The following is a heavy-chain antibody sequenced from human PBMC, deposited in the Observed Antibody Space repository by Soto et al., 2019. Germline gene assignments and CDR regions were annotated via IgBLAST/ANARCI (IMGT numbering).Heavy chain of an antibody. V-gene: IGHV3-23*01. D-gene: IGHD6-13*01. J-gene: IGHJ4*02. CDR2: ISGSGGSR. CDR1: GFTFSSYA. CDR3: AKRELVLDY. Sequence: EVQLLESGGGLVQTGGSLRLSCAASGFTFSSYAMSWVRQAPGKGLEWVSGISGSGGSRNYADSVKGRFTISRDNSKNTLYLQMNSRRAEDTAVYYCAKRELVLDYWGQGTLVTGSS.